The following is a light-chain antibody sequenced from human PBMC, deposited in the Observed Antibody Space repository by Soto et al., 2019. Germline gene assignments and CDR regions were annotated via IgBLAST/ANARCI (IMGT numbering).Light chain of an antibody. V-gene: IGKV1-33*01. Sequence: DFQMTQSPSSLSASVGDRVTITCQASQDISDFLNWYQQKPGAAPKLLIYAASNLQAGVPSRFSGSGSGTDFTFTISSLQPEDVATYYCQQYDNIPLTFGGGTKVEIK. CDR1: QDISDF. CDR2: AAS. CDR3: QQYDNIPLT. J-gene: IGKJ4*01.